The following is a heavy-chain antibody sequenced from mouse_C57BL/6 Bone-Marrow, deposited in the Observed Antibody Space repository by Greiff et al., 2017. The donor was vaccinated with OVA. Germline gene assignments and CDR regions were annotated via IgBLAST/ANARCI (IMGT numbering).Heavy chain of an antibody. CDR1: GYTFTSYW. D-gene: IGHD1-1*01. CDR2: INPSNGGT. Sequence: VQLQQPGTELVKPGASVKLSCKASGYTFTSYWMHWVKQRPGQGLEWIGNINPSNGGTNYNEKFKSKATLTVDKSSSTAYMQLSSLTSEDSAVYYCASPHLYGSSYYYAMDYWGQGTSVTVSS. CDR3: ASPHLYGSSYYYAMDY. V-gene: IGHV1-53*01. J-gene: IGHJ4*01.